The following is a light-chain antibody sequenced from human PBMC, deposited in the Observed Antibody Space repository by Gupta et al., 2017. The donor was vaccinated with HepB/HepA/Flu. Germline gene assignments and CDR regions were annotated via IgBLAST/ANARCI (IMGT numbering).Light chain of an antibody. V-gene: IGKV3-11*01. Sequence: EIVLTQAPATLSLSPGERATLSCRASQSVSSYLAWYQQKPGQAPRLLIYDASNSASGIPDSFSGSGSATDLTLTSSGRETEDFAVYYGQQCRSFFTFGHGTKVDIK. CDR2: DAS. CDR1: QSVSSY. CDR3: QQCRSFFT. J-gene: IGKJ3*01.